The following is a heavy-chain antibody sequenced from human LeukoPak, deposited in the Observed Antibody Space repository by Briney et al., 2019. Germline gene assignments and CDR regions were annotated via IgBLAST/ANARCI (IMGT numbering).Heavy chain of an antibody. J-gene: IGHJ4*02. V-gene: IGHV3-30*04. CDR3: AKYLFWGAAFFDY. CDR2: ISYDGSNK. D-gene: IGHD3-16*01. Sequence: GGSLRLSCAASGFTFSSYAMHWVRQAPGKGLEWVAVISYDGSNKYYADSVKGRFTISRDNSKNTLYLQMDSLRAEDTALYYCAKYLFWGAAFFDYWGQGTLATVSS. CDR1: GFTFSSYA.